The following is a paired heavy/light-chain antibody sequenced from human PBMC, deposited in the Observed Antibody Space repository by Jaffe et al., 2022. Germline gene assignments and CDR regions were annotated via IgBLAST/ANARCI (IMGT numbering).Heavy chain of an antibody. J-gene: IGHJ6*03. D-gene: IGHD3-9*01. V-gene: IGHV3-9*01. CDR1: GFTFDDYA. CDR3: AKGEPYYDILTGARLVNYYYYYYMDV. Sequence: EVQLVESGGGLVQPGRSLRLSCAASGFTFDDYAMHWVRQAPGKGLEWVSGISWNSGSIGYADSVKGRFTISRDNAKNSLYLQMNSLRAEDTALYYCAKGEPYYDILTGARLVNYYYYYYMDVWGKGTTVTVSS. CDR2: ISWNSGSI.
Light chain of an antibody. CDR1: KLGDKY. CDR2: QDS. V-gene: IGLV3-1*01. CDR3: QAWDSSRGV. J-gene: IGLJ1*01. Sequence: SYELTQPPSVSVSPGQTASITCSGDKLGDKYACWYQQKPGQSPVLVIYQDSKRPSGIPERFSGSNSGNTATLTISGTQAMDEADYYCQAWDSSRGVFGTGTKVTVL.